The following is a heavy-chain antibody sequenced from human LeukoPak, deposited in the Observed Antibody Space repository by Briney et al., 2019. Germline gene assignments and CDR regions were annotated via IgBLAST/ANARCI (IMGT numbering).Heavy chain of an antibody. CDR1: GFTFSDYY. V-gene: IGHV3-11*04. J-gene: IGHJ4*02. CDR3: ARDHVYYDILTGYLYFDY. D-gene: IGHD3-9*01. Sequence: GGSLRLSCAASGFTFSDYYMSWIRQAPGKGLEWVSYSSTSGRTIYYADSVKGRFTISRDNAKNSLYLQMNSLRAEDTAVYNCARDHVYYDILTGYLYFDYWGQGTLVTVSS. CDR2: SSTSGRTI.